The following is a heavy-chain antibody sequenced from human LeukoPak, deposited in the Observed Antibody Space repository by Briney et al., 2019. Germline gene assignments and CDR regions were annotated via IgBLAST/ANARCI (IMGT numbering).Heavy chain of an antibody. Sequence: SETLSLTXTVSGGSISSYCWSWIRQPAGKGLEWIGRIYTSGSTNYNPSLKSRVTMSVDTSKNQFSLKLSSVTAADTAVYYCAREVDDFWSGYYFDYWGRGTLVTVSS. D-gene: IGHD3-3*01. V-gene: IGHV4-4*07. CDR3: AREVDDFWSGYYFDY. J-gene: IGHJ4*02. CDR2: IYTSGST. CDR1: GGSISSYC.